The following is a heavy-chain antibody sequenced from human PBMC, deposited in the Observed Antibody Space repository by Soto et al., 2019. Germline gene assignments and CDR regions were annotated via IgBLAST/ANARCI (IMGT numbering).Heavy chain of an antibody. Sequence: SETLSLTCTVSGGSISNYYWSWIRQPPGKGLECIGYIYHGGSTYYNPSLKSRVTISVDRSKNQFSLKLSSVTAADTAVYYCARDLGYSDFDVHYWGQGTLVTVSS. J-gene: IGHJ4*02. V-gene: IGHV4-59*12. CDR2: IYHGGST. CDR1: GGSISNYY. CDR3: ARDLGYSDFDVHY. D-gene: IGHD4-17*01.